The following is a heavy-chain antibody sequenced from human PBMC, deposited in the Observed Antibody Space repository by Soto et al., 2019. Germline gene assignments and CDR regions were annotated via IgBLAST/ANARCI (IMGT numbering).Heavy chain of an antibody. V-gene: IGHV1-2*04. CDR2: INPNSGGT. J-gene: IGHJ6*02. CDR3: AREWSAAGHFYGMDV. D-gene: IGHD6-13*01. Sequence: ASVKVSCKASGYTFTGYYMHWVRQAPGQGLEWMGWINPNSGGTNYAQKFQGWVTMTRDTSISTAYMELSRLRSDDTAVYYCAREWSAAGHFYGMDVWGQGTTVTVSS. CDR1: GYTFTGYY.